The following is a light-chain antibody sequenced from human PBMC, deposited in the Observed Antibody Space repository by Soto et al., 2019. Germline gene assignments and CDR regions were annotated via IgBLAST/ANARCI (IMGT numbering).Light chain of an antibody. CDR2: DDT. V-gene: IGLV2-14*02. CDR3: SSYTSSSTVV. CDR1: SSDVGTYKP. J-gene: IGLJ2*01. Sequence: QSALTQPASVSGSPGQSITISCTGTSSDVGTYKPVSWYQQYPGKAPKVIIYDDTKRPSGVSSRFSGSKSGNTASLTISGLQAEDEADYYCSSYTSSSTVVFGGGTKLTVL.